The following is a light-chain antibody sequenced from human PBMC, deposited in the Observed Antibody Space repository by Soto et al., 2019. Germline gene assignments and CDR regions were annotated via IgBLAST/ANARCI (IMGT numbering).Light chain of an antibody. V-gene: IGKV3-11*01. CDR2: GTS. J-gene: IGKJ1*01. Sequence: EIVLTQSPATPSLSPGERATLSCRASQSVSNYLAWFQQKPGQAPRLLIYGTSNRATGIPVRFSGSGSGTDFTLTISSLEPADFAVYYCQQRSNWPPTFGQGTKVDI. CDR3: QQRSNWPPT. CDR1: QSVSNY.